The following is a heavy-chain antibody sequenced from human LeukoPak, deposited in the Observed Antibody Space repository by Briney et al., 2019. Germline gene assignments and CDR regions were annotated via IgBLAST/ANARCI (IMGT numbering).Heavy chain of an antibody. CDR2: ITSSASTI. Sequence: GGSLRLSCAASGFTFSSFEMNWVRQAPGKGLEWVSYITSSASTIYYAESVKGRFTISRDNAKNSLFLQMNSLRAEDTAVYYCARKVLSGSRYFDYWGQGALVTVSS. CDR3: ARKVLSGSRYFDY. J-gene: IGHJ4*02. D-gene: IGHD1-26*01. V-gene: IGHV3-48*03. CDR1: GFTFSSFE.